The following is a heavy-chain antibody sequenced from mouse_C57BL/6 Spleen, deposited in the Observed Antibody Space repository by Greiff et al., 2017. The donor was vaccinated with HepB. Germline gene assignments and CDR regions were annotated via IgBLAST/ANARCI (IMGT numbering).Heavy chain of an antibody. CDR2: ISSGGDYI. Sequence: EVQVVESGEGLVKPGGSLKLSCAASGFTFSSYAMSWVRQTPEKRLEWVAYISSGGDYIYYADTVKGRFTISRDNARNTLYLQMSSLKSEDTAMYYCTRELNYDGSSYEAMDYWGQGTSVTVSS. CDR1: GFTFSSYA. J-gene: IGHJ4*01. D-gene: IGHD1-1*01. V-gene: IGHV5-9-1*02. CDR3: TRELNYDGSSYEAMDY.